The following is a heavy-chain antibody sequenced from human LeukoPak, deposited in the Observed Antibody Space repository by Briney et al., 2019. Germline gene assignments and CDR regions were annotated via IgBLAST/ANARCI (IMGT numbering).Heavy chain of an antibody. V-gene: IGHV4-61*01. J-gene: IGHJ6*02. D-gene: IGHD5-18*01. CDR1: GGSVSSGSYY. CDR2: IYYSGST. Sequence: PSETLSLTCTVSGGSVSSGSYYWSWIRQPPGKGLEWIGYIYYSGSTNYNPSLKSRVTISVDTSKNQFSLKLSSVTAADTAVYYCARDRKYSRTPQDYYYYYGIDVWGQGTTVTVSS. CDR3: ARDRKYSRTPQDYYYYYGIDV.